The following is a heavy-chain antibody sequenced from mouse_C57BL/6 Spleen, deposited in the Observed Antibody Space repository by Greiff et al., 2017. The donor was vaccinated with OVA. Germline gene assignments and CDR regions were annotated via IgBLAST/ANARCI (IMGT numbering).Heavy chain of an antibody. CDR1: GYTFTSYW. CDR2: IHPNSGST. D-gene: IGHD1-1*01. J-gene: IGHJ2*01. CDR3: ANYYYGSSYDYFDY. Sequence: QVQLQQPGAELVKPGASVKLSCKASGYTFTSYWMHWVKQRPGQGLEWTGMIHPNSGSTNYNEKFKSKATLTVDKSSSTAYMQLSSLTSEDSAVYYCANYYYGSSYDYFDYWGQGTTLTVSS. V-gene: IGHV1-64*01.